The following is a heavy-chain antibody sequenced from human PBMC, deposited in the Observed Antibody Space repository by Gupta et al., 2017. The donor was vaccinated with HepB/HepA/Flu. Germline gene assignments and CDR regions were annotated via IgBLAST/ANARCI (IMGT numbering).Heavy chain of an antibody. Sequence: QVQLQQWGTGLLKSSETLSLTCAVYGVSFNDYYWSWIRQSPVKGLEWMGEINHRGTTNHNPARRSRVTMSVDTSKNQIYLKLTSLSDADTAVYYCSRVPPTAGRVGYFDYCGQGTLFTVSS. CDR3: SRVPPTAGRVGYFDY. D-gene: IGHD6-13*01. CDR2: INHRGTT. CDR1: GVSFNDYY. J-gene: IGHJ4*02. V-gene: IGHV4-34*01.